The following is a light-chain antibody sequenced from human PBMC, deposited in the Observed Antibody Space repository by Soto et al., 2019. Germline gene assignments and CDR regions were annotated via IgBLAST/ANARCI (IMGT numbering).Light chain of an antibody. J-gene: IGKJ3*01. CDR1: QSLVHSDGNTY. Sequence: DIVMTQTPLSLPVTLGQPASISCRSSQSLVHSDGNTYLSWLQQRPGQPPRLLIDKISNRLSGVPDRFSGSGAGTAFTLQLSRVQAENFGSYFFTRVTPLFTFGLGTKVDIK. CDR3: TRVTPLFT. V-gene: IGKV2-24*01. CDR2: KIS.